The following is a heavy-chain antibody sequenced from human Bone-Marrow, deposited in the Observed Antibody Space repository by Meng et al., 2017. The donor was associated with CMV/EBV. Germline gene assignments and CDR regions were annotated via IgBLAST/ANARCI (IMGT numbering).Heavy chain of an antibody. J-gene: IGHJ4*02. Sequence: LSCAASGFNFSSSWMHWVCQAPEKGLEWVVFLRSDGNDKYYTESVKGRFTISRDNSKNALNLQMNSLRAEDTAVYYCAKDWNWAWDYWGQGTLVTVSS. CDR3: AKDWNWAWDY. V-gene: IGHV3-30*02. D-gene: IGHD1-7*01. CDR1: GFNFSSSW. CDR2: LRSDGNDK.